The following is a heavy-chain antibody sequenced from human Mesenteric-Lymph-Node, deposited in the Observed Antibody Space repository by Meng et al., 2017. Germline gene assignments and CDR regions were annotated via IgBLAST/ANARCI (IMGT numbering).Heavy chain of an antibody. CDR1: GGSISSYY. Sequence: SETLSLTCTVSGGSISSYYWSWIRQPPGKGLEWIGYIYYSGSTNYNPSLKSRVTISVDTSKNQFSLKLSSVTAADTAVYYCARVGYCSSTSCYGTSEGYYYYYYGMDVWGQGTTVTVSS. CDR2: IYYSGST. D-gene: IGHD2-2*01. CDR3: ARVGYCSSTSCYGTSEGYYYYYYGMDV. V-gene: IGHV4-59*08. J-gene: IGHJ6*02.